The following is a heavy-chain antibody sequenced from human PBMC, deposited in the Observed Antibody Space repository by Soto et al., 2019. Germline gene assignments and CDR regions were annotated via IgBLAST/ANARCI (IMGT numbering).Heavy chain of an antibody. CDR1: GYSFTIYW. D-gene: IGHD3-10*01. CDR3: ARNYYGSGSYWGTTTDSYYYGMDV. J-gene: IGHJ6*02. CDR2: IYPGDSDT. Sequence: GESLKISCKCSGYSFTIYWIGWVRQMPGKGLEWMGIIYPGDSDTRYSPSFQGQVTISADKSISTAYLQWSSLKASDNAMYYCARNYYGSGSYWGTTTDSYYYGMDVWGQGTTVTVSS. V-gene: IGHV5-51*01.